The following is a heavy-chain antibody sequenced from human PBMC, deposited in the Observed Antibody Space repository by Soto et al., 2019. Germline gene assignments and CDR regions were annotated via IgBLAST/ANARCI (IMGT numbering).Heavy chain of an antibody. CDR3: AHGGPAASLDF. J-gene: IGHJ4*02. CDR1: GFSLSNPGVG. V-gene: IGHV2-5*01. Sequence: QITLKESGPTLVKPTQTLTLTCTFSGFSLSNPGVGMGWVRQPPGKALQWLAVIYWNDDRRYSPSLKTRLTITKHTSKNQVVLTMTDMDPVDTATYYCAHGGPAASLDFWGQGTLVTVSS. CDR2: IYWNDDR. D-gene: IGHD2-2*01.